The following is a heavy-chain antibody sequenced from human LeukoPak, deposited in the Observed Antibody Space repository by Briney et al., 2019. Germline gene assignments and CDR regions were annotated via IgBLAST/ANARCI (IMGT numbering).Heavy chain of an antibody. Sequence: ASVKVSCKASGYTFTAYYMHWVRQVPGQGLEWMGRINPNSGDADYAQKFQGRVIMTRDTSISTAYMEVSRLRSDDTAVYYCARVDSGHDYGPSWGQGTTVTVSS. D-gene: IGHD5-12*01. V-gene: IGHV1-2*06. J-gene: IGHJ3*01. CDR1: GYTFTAYY. CDR2: INPNSGDA. CDR3: ARVDSGHDYGPS.